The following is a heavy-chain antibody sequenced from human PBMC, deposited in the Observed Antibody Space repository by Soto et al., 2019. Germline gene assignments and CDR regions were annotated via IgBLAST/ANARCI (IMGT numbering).Heavy chain of an antibody. CDR1: GGSISSNSYY. V-gene: IGHV4-39*01. Sequence: SETLSLTCTVSGGSISSNSYYWGWIRQPPGKGLEWIGSIYYSGSTYYNPSLKSRVTISVDTSKNQFSLKLSSVTAADTAVYYCARRGYYAISAFDIWGQGTMVTVSS. CDR3: ARRGYYAISAFDI. D-gene: IGHD2-8*01. CDR2: IYYSGST. J-gene: IGHJ3*02.